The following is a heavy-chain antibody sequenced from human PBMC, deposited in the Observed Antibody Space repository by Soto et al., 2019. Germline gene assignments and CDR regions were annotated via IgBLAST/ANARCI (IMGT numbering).Heavy chain of an antibody. D-gene: IGHD2-21*01. CDR2: INESGST. CDR3: LRGSAIVALPGELKVVKYDS. V-gene: IGHV4-34*01. Sequence: QVQLQQWGAGLVKPSETLSLSCAVYGQSFSGHSWAWIRQPPGKGLEWIGEINESGSTYYNPSLKTRVTSSIVTSKNQFSRKLSSVSAADTAAYFCLRGSAIVALPGELKVVKYDSWGQATLVNVSS. J-gene: IGHJ4*02. CDR1: GQSFSGHS.